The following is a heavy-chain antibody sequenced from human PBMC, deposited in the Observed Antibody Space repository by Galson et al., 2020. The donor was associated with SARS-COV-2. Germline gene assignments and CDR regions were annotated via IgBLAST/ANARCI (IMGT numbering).Heavy chain of an antibody. CDR2: IYYSGST. CDR3: AREGESASGANYFDP. Sequence: SETLSLTCSVSGDSITRGGPFWTWIRQHPGKGLEWIGYIYYSGSTHYNPSLKSRVAISVDTSKNQFSLKLNSVTAADTAVYYCAREGESASGANYFDPWGQGTLVTVSS. CDR1: GDSITRGGPF. J-gene: IGHJ5*02. D-gene: IGHD3-10*01. V-gene: IGHV4-31*03.